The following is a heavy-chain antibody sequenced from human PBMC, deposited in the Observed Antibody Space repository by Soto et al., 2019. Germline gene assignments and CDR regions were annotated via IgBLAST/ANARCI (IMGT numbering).Heavy chain of an antibody. CDR1: GFTFSTYA. J-gene: IGHJ4*02. Sequence: GGSLRLSCAASGFTFSTYAMSWVRQAPGKGLEWVSAISGGGGSTYYADSVKGRFTISRDNSKNSLYLQMNSLRDEDTAVYYCATGWFNFDYWGQGTLVTVSS. V-gene: IGHV3-23*01. CDR3: ATGWFNFDY. D-gene: IGHD3-10*01. CDR2: ISGGGGST.